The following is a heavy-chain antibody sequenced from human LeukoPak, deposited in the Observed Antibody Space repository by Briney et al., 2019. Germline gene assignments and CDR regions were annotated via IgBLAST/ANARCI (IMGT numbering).Heavy chain of an antibody. CDR3: ARDIGRWLQFHYFDY. J-gene: IGHJ4*02. Sequence: ASVKVSCKASGYTFTSYYMHWVRQAPGQGLEWMGIINPSGGSTSYAQKFQGRVTMTRDTSTSTVYMGLSSLRSEDTAVYYCARDIGRWLQFHYFDYWGQGTLVTVSS. V-gene: IGHV1-46*01. CDR2: INPSGGST. CDR1: GYTFTSYY. D-gene: IGHD5-24*01.